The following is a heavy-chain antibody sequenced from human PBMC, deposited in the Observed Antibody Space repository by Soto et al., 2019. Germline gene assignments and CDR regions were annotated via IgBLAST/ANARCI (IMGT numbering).Heavy chain of an antibody. Sequence: SGPTLVNPTQTLTLTCTFSGFSLSTSGVGVGWIRQPPGKALEWLALIYWDDDKRYSPSLKSRLTITKDTSKNQVVLTMTNMDPVDTATYYCAHTHPSSEGLHLGELSSLFDYWGQGTLVTVSS. V-gene: IGHV2-5*02. CDR3: AHTHPSSEGLHLGELSSLFDY. CDR1: GFSLSTSGVG. CDR2: IYWDDDK. J-gene: IGHJ4*02. D-gene: IGHD3-16*02.